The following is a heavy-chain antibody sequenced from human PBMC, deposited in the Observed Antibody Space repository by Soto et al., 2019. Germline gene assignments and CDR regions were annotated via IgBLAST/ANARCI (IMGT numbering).Heavy chain of an antibody. J-gene: IGHJ4*02. D-gene: IGHD3-22*01. CDR1: GGSISSSSYY. Sequence: PSETLSLTCTVSGGSISSSSYYWGWIRQPPGKGLEWIGSIYYSGSTYYNPSLKSRVTISVDTSKNQFSLKLSSVTAADTAVYYCATPQDYDGCLDSWGQGTPVTVSS. CDR2: IYYSGST. CDR3: ATPQDYDGCLDS. V-gene: IGHV4-39*01.